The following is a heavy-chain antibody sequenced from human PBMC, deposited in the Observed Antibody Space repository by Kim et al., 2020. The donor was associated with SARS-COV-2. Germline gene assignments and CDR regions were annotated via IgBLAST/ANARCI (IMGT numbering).Heavy chain of an antibody. CDR3: SRGDDSSLHDYTEV. V-gene: IGHV4-34*01. D-gene: IGHD3-22*01. Sequence: SETLSLTCVVHVGSSMNYYWNLIRHTPGKGLELIVEINHSVITDYSPSLKSRLTISLDSSGNHFSLRLTSVTAADTAVYYCSRGDDSSLHDYTEVWGQGTLVVVCS. J-gene: IGHJ4*02. CDR2: INHSVIT. CDR1: VGSSMNYY.